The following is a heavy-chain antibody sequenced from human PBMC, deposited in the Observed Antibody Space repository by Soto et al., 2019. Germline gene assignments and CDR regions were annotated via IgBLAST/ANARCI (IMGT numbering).Heavy chain of an antibody. D-gene: IGHD1-1*01. J-gene: IGHJ2*01. V-gene: IGHV4-34*01. CDR3: ARGRKLARYFDL. CDR2: INHSGST. Sequence: QVQLQQWGAGLLKPSETLSLTCAVYGGSFSGYYWSLIRQPPGQGLEWIGEINHSGSTNYNPSLKSRVTISVDTSKNQFSLKLSSVTAAATAVYYCARGRKLARYFDLWGRGTLVTVSS. CDR1: GGSFSGYY.